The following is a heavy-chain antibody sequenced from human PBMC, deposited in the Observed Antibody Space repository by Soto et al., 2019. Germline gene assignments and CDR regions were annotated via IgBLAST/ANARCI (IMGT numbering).Heavy chain of an antibody. J-gene: IGHJ4*01. D-gene: IGHD3-22*01. Sequence: GGSLRLSCAASRFTFTSYAMHWVRQAPGKGLEWVAVISYDGSNKYYADSVKGRFTISRDNSKTTLYLQMNSLRAEDTAVYYCARDYYDRCGYADSSVHWGHGTLVTVSS. CDR3: ARDYYDRCGYADSSVH. CDR2: ISYDGSNK. V-gene: IGHV3-30-3*01. CDR1: RFTFTSYA.